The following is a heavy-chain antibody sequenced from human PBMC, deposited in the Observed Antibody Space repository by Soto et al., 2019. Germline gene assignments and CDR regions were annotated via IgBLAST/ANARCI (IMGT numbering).Heavy chain of an antibody. CDR1: GLNFSGSA. Sequence: EVQLVESGGGLVQIGGSLKLSCATSGLNFSGSAMHWARQASGKGLEWVGRIRSRPHNYATTYAASVEGRFTISRGDSKNTVYLQMNGLKTDDTAMYYCTTERDYWGRGTLVTVSS. V-gene: IGHV3-73*02. CDR2: IRSRPHNYAT. CDR3: TTERDY. J-gene: IGHJ4*02.